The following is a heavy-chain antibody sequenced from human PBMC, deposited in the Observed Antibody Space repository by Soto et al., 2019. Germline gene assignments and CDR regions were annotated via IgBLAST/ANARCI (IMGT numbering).Heavy chain of an antibody. CDR2: FDPEDGET. D-gene: IGHD6-13*01. CDR3: ATDRLSSSWSVGTTFDY. J-gene: IGHJ4*01. Sequence: ASVKVSCKVSGYTLTELSMHWVRQAPGKGLEWMGGFDPEDGETIYAQKFQGRVTMTEDTSTDTAYMELSSLRSEDTAVYYCATDRLSSSWSVGTTFDYWGHGTLVTVSS. CDR1: GYTLTELS. V-gene: IGHV1-24*01.